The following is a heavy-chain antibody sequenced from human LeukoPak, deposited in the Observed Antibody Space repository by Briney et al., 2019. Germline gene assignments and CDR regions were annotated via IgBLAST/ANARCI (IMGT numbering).Heavy chain of an antibody. J-gene: IGHJ4*02. CDR3: ARWGSTYYYDSSGFG. Sequence: GGSLRLSCAASGFTFSSYGMSWVRQAPGKGLEWVSAISGSGGSTYYADSVKGRFTISRDNAKNSLYLQMNSLRAEDTAVYYCARWGSTYYYDSSGFGWGQGTLVTVSS. CDR2: ISGSGGST. CDR1: GFTFSSYG. V-gene: IGHV3-23*01. D-gene: IGHD3-22*01.